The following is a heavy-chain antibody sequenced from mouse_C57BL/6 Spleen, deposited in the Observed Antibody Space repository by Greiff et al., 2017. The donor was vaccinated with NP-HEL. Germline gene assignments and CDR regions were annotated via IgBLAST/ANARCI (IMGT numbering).Heavy chain of an antibody. V-gene: IGHV3-6*01. CDR3: ARGGITTGRYFDV. D-gene: IGHD2-4*01. CDR1: GYSITSGYY. Sequence: DVKLVESGPGLVKPSQSLSLTCSVTGYSITSGYYWNWIRQFPGNKLEWMGYISYDGSNNYNPSLKNRISITRDTSKNQFFLKLNSVTTEDTATYYCARGGITTGRYFDVWGTGTTVTVSS. J-gene: IGHJ1*03. CDR2: ISYDGSN.